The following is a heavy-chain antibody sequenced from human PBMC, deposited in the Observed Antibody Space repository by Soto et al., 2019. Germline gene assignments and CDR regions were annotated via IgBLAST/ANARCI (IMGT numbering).Heavy chain of an antibody. CDR1: GFTLSAYW. CDR3: ARDVSPGSSSLYLDAFDI. J-gene: IGHJ3*02. Sequence: EVQLEESGGDLVQPGGSLRLSCAASGFTLSAYWMTWVRQAPGKGLEWVANINRDGSKKSYLDSLMARLTISRDNVGNSLYLQMDSLRADDTALYYCARDVSPGSSSLYLDAFDIWGQGTMVTVSS. V-gene: IGHV3-7*05. CDR2: INRDGSKK. D-gene: IGHD6-13*01.